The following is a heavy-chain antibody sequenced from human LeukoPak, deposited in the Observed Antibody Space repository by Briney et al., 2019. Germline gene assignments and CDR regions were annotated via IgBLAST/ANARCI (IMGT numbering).Heavy chain of an antibody. CDR3: ARRNTGGKMAPDPGRGWFDP. Sequence: PETLSLTCTVSGGSISSSSYFWGWIRQPPGKGLEWIGNIHYSGSTHYNPSLKSRVTISVDASKNQFSLKLSSVTAAETAVYYCARRNTGGKMAPDPGRGWFDPWGQGTLVTVSS. CDR2: IHYSGST. D-gene: IGHD4-23*01. V-gene: IGHV4-39*01. CDR1: GGSISSSSYF. J-gene: IGHJ5*02.